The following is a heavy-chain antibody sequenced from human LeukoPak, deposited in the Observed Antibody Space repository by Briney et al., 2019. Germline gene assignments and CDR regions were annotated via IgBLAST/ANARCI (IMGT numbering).Heavy chain of an antibody. D-gene: IGHD3-3*01. CDR2: LSGGGDSA. J-gene: IGHJ4*02. Sequence: SGGSLRLSCAASGFTFRDYAMSWVRQAPGKGLEWVSTLSGGGDSAYYADSVKGRFTISRDNSKNTLYLQMNSLRAEDTAVYYCARDPNYDFWSGYPEYWGQGTLVTVSS. CDR1: GFTFRDYA. V-gene: IGHV3-23*01. CDR3: ARDPNYDFWSGYPEY.